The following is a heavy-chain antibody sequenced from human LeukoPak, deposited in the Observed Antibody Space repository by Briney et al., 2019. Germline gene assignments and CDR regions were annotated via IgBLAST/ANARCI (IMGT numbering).Heavy chain of an antibody. V-gene: IGHV3-21*01. J-gene: IGHJ4*02. CDR2: ISSSSRYI. CDR3: ARVVDCSSTTSCPYYFDF. D-gene: IGHD2-2*01. Sequence: GGSLRLSCAASGFTFSSYSVNWVRQAPGKGLEWVSSISSSSRYIFYADSVKGRFTISRDNAKNLLYLQMNSLRAEDTAVYYCARVVDCSSTTSCPYYFDFWGQGTLVTVSS. CDR1: GFTFSSYS.